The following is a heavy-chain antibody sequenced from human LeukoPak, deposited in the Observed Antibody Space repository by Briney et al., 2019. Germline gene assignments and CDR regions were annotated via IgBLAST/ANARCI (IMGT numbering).Heavy chain of an antibody. CDR2: IYPDDSDT. Sequence: GESLKISCKGSGYSFTSYWIGWVRQMPGKGLEWMGIIYPDDSDTRYSPSFQGQVTISADKSISTTYLQWSSLKASDTAMYYCGRHRIVGTKYYFDYWGQGTLVTVSS. CDR1: GYSFTSYW. D-gene: IGHD1-26*01. V-gene: IGHV5-51*01. CDR3: GRHRIVGTKYYFDY. J-gene: IGHJ4*02.